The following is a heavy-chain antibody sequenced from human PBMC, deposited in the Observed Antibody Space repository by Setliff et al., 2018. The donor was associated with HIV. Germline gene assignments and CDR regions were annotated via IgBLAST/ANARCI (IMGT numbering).Heavy chain of an antibody. CDR3: ARGLYSGSYWQDY. CDR2: IIPIFGTA. V-gene: IGHV1-69*13. D-gene: IGHD1-26*01. J-gene: IGHJ4*02. Sequence: GASVKVSCKASGGTFSSYAISWVRQAPGQGLEWMGGIIPIFGTANYAQKFQGRVTITADESTSTAYMELSSLRSEDTAVYYCARGLYSGSYWQDYWGQGTLVTVSS. CDR1: GGTFSSYA.